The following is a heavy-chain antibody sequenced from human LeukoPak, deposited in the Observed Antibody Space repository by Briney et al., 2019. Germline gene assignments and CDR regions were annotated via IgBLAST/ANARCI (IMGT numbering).Heavy chain of an antibody. CDR1: GASISSYY. Sequence: SETLSLTCTVSGASISSYYWSWIRQPPGKGLEWIGYIYYSGSTNYNPSLKSRVTISIDTSKNQFSLKLSSVTAADTAVYYCARGLWFGDENPPYFDYWGQGTLVTVSS. V-gene: IGHV4-59*08. CDR2: IYYSGST. CDR3: ARGLWFGDENPPYFDY. D-gene: IGHD3-10*01. J-gene: IGHJ4*02.